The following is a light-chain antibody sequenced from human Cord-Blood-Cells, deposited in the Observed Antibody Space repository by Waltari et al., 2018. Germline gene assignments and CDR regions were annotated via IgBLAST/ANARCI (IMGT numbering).Light chain of an antibody. CDR3: QQYYSTPPT. CDR2: WAS. Sequence: DIVMTQSPVSLAVSLGERATINYKSSQSVLYSSNNKNYLAWYQQKPGQPPKLLIYWASTRESGVPDRFSGSGSGTDFTLTISSLQAEDVAVYYCQQYYSTPPTFGPGTKVDIK. V-gene: IGKV4-1*01. CDR1: QSVLYSSNNKNY. J-gene: IGKJ3*01.